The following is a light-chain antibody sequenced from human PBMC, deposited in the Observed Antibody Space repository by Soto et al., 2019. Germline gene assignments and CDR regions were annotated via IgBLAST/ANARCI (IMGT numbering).Light chain of an antibody. CDR1: QSVSSSH. V-gene: IGKV3-20*01. Sequence: EIVCTQSPGTLSLYPGERATLSCRASQSVSSSHLAWYQHKPGQAPRLLIYAASSRATGSPDRFSGGGSGTDFTLTISRLEPEDFAVYYCQQYGSSWTFCQGTKVDI. CDR2: AAS. J-gene: IGKJ1*01. CDR3: QQYGSSWT.